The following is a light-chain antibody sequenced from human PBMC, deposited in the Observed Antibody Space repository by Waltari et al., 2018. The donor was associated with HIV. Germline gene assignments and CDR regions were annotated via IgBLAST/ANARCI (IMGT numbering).Light chain of an antibody. CDR3: SAYTRSSTHYV. J-gene: IGLJ1*01. CDR1: NSDVGGYNF. CDR2: DVT. V-gene: IGLV2-14*03. Sequence: QSALTQTASVSGSPGQSLTISCTGTNSDVGGYNFVSWYQHHPGRAPKLIIYDVTNRPSVVSNLFAASKSRITAALTIAGLQADYEADYFCSAYTRSSTHYVFGTGTKVTVL.